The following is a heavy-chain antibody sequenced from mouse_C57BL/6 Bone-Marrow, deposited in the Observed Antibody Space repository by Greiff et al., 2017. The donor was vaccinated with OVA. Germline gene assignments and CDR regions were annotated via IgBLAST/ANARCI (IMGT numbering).Heavy chain of an antibody. CDR2: IYPRSGNT. Sequence: QVQLQQSGAELARPGASVKLSCKASGYTFTSYGISWVKQRTGQGLEWIGEIYPRSGNTYYNEKFKGKATLTADKSSSTAYMELRSLTSEDSAVYFCASPLYGSSPPFAYWGQGTLVTVSA. V-gene: IGHV1-81*01. CDR1: GYTFTSYG. D-gene: IGHD1-1*01. CDR3: ASPLYGSSPPFAY. J-gene: IGHJ3*01.